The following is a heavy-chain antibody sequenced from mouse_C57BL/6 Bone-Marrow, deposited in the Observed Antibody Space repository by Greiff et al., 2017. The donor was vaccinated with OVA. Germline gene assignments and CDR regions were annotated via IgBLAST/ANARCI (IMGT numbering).Heavy chain of an antibody. Sequence: QVQLQQPGTELVKPGASVKLSCKASGYTFTSYWMHWVKQRPGQGLEWIGNINPSNGGTNYNEKFKSKATLTVDKSSSTAYMQLSSLTSEDSAVYYCARSRGLDGYYSFAFWGQGTLVTVSA. CDR3: ARSRGLDGYYSFAF. V-gene: IGHV1-53*01. CDR2: INPSNGGT. J-gene: IGHJ3*01. D-gene: IGHD2-3*01. CDR1: GYTFTSYW.